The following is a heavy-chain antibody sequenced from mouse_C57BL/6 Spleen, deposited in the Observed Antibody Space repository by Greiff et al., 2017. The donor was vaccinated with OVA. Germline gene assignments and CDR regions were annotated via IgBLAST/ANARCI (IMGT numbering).Heavy chain of an antibody. J-gene: IGHJ4*01. CDR1: GYTFTDYN. D-gene: IGHD2-12*01. CDR2: INPNNGGT. Sequence: EVQLQQSGPELVKPGASVKIPCKASGYTFTDYNMDWVKQSHGKSLEWIGDINPNNGGTFYNQKFKGKATLTVDKSSSTAYMELRSLTSEDTAVYYCARKGAYYRGAMDYWGQGTSVTVSS. CDR3: ARKGAYYRGAMDY. V-gene: IGHV1-18*01.